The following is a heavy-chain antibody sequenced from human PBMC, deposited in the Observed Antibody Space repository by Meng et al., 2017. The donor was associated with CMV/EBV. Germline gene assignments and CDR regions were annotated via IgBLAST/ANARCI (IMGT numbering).Heavy chain of an antibody. D-gene: IGHD3-3*01. Sequence: GGSLRLSCAASGFTFSSYAMHWVRQAPGKGLEWVAVISYDGSNKYYADSVKGRFTISRDNSKNTLYLKMNSLRAEDTAVYYCARFPYYDCWSGYYAWVGGPANSIDYWGQGTLVTVSS. CDR3: ARFPYYDCWSGYYAWVGGPANSIDY. CDR2: ISYDGSNK. J-gene: IGHJ4*02. CDR1: GFTFSSYA. V-gene: IGHV3-30-3*01.